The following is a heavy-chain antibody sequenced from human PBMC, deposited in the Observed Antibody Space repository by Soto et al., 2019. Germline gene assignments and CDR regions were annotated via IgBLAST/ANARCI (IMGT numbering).Heavy chain of an antibody. V-gene: IGHV4-31*03. Sequence: SETLSLTYTVSGGSISSGGYYWSWIRQHPGKGLEWIGYIYYSGSTYYNPSLKSRVTISVDTSKNQFSLKLSSVTAADTAVYYCARGGKEKNGSGSYLPGRIDYWGQGTLVTVSS. CDR3: ARGGKEKNGSGSYLPGRIDY. CDR1: GGSISSGGYY. CDR2: IYYSGST. D-gene: IGHD3-10*01. J-gene: IGHJ4*02.